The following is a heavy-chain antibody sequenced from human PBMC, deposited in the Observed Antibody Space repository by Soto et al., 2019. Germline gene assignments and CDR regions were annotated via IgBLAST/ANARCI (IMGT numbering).Heavy chain of an antibody. CDR3: AHRRLGDTCPDYNGLDV. CDR1: GFSLRTTGEG. CDR2: IHWTDDK. D-gene: IGHD3-3*01. V-gene: IGHV2-5*01. Sequence: QITLKEAGPTLVNPPQTLTLTCTFSGFSLRTTGEGVFCLRHPPGKAPEWLAPIHWTDDKCYSPSLRPRLTIRKDTSSNQVVLSLTNYDPVDTGTYYCAHRRLGDTCPDYNGLDVWGQGTTVIVSS. J-gene: IGHJ6*02.